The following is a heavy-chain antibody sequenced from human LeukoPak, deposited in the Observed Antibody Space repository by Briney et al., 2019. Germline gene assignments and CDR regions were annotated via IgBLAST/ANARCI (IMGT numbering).Heavy chain of an antibody. CDR3: ATSGYSYRGFGY. D-gene: IGHD5-18*01. CDR2: ISYDGSNK. V-gene: IGHV3-30*03. CDR1: GFTFSSYG. Sequence: GGSLRLSCAASGFTFSSYGMHGVRQAPGKGLEWVAVISYDGSNKYYADSVKGRFTISRDNSKNTLYLQMNSLRAEDTAVYYCATSGYSYRGFGYWGQGTLVTVSS. J-gene: IGHJ4*02.